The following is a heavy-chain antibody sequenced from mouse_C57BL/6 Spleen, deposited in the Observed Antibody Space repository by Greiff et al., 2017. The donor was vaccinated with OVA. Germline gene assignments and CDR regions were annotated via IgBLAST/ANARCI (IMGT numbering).Heavy chain of an antibody. J-gene: IGHJ4*01. V-gene: IGHV5-17*01. CDR2: ISSGSSTI. Sequence: EVKLMESGGGLVKPGGSLKLSCAASGFTFSDYGMHWVRQAPEKGLEWVAYISSGSSTIYYADTVKGRFTISRDNAKNTLFLQMTSLRSEDTAMYYCAELRYAMDYWGQGTSVTVSS. CDR1: GFTFSDYG. CDR3: AELRYAMDY.